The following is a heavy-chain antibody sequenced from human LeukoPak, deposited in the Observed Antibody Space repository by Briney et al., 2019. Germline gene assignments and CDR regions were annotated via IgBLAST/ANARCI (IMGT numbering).Heavy chain of an antibody. CDR1: GGSITSTNW. J-gene: IGHJ4*02. Sequence: PSETLSLTCGVSGGSITSTNWWSWVRQPPGQGLEWIGEVSLSGLTNYNPSLSSRVIMALDASKNHLSLHLTSVTAADTAVYYCSRENGAFSPFGYWGQGYLVTVLS. CDR3: SRENGAFSPFGY. CDR2: VSLSGLT. V-gene: IGHV4-4*02. D-gene: IGHD2-8*01.